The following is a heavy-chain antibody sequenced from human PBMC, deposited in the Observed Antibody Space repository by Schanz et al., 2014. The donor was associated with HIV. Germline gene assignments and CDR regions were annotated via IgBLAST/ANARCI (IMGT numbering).Heavy chain of an antibody. CDR3: ARDDCSGGSCYSNYYYGMDV. D-gene: IGHD2-15*01. Sequence: QVQLVESGGGVVQPGRSLRLSCAASGFTFSSYGMHWVRQAPGKGLEWVALISHNGSNKNYADSVKGRFTISRDDSKNALYLQMNSLRAEDTAVYYCARDDCSGGSCYSNYYYGMDVWGQGTTVTVSS. J-gene: IGHJ6*02. CDR2: ISHNGSNK. CDR1: GFTFSSYG. V-gene: IGHV3-30*03.